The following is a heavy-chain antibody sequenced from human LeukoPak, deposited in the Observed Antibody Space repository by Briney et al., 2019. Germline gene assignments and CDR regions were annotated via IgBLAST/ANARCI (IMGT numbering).Heavy chain of an antibody. J-gene: IGHJ4*02. V-gene: IGHV3-7*01. Sequence: GGSLRLSCAASGFTLSGFSMSWVRQSPTKGLEWVANIKQDGSERYYVDSVKGRFTISRDNAKNSLSLQMNNLRVEDTAVYYCARAGSHWHYVYWGQGTVVTVSS. CDR2: IKQDGSER. CDR1: GFTLSGFS. CDR3: ARAGSHWHYVY. D-gene: IGHD3-10*01.